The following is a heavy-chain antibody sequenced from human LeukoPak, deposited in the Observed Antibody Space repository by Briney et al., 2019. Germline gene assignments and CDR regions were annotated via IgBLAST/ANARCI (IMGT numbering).Heavy chain of an antibody. CDR1: GGSISSYY. V-gene: IGHV4-59*01. D-gene: IGHD6-13*01. Sequence: SETLSLTCTVSGGSISSYYWSWIRQPPGKGLEWIGYIYYSGGTNYNPSPKSRVTISVDTSKNQFSLKLSSVTAADTAVYYCARGRVGSSWVNFDYWGQGTLVTVSS. CDR3: ARGRVGSSWVNFDY. J-gene: IGHJ4*02. CDR2: IYYSGGT.